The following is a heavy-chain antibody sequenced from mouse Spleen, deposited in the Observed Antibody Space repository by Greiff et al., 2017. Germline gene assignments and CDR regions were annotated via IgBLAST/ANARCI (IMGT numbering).Heavy chain of an antibody. J-gene: IGHJ2*01. CDR3: ARENRVGLHFDY. Sequence: QVHVKQSGAELVRPGASVKLSCKASGYTFTDYYINWVKQRPGQGLEWIARIYPGSGNTYYNEKFKGKATLTAEKSSSTAYMQLSSLTSEDSAVYFCARENRVGLHFDYWGQGTTLTVSS. CDR2: IYPGSGNT. CDR1: GYTFTDYY. V-gene: IGHV1-76*01. D-gene: IGHD1-1*01.